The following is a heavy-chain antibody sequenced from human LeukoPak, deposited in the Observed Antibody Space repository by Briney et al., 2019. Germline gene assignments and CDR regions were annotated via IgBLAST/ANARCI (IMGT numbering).Heavy chain of an antibody. V-gene: IGHV3-48*03. D-gene: IGHD3-22*01. J-gene: IGHJ4*02. CDR2: ISTTENNT. Sequence: PGGSLRLSCAASGFSFSSYEMSWVRQAPGKGLEWVSYISTTENNTFYADSVKGRFTISRDNARNSLYLQMNSLRAEDTAVYFCARVRWVVNGPDHWGQGALVTVSS. CDR3: ARVRWVVNGPDH. CDR1: GFSFSSYE.